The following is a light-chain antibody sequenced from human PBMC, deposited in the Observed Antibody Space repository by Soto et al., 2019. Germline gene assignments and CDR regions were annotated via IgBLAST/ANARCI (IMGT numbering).Light chain of an antibody. CDR3: EYYGTSIT. Sequence: EIVLTQSPATLSLSPGERATLSCRASQSVNSNLAWYEQKAGXAPRLLILGTSNRATGIPDRFSGIGSGTDLTLTFSRLEHEDFAVYYCEYYGTSITFGGGTKVDIK. J-gene: IGKJ4*01. CDR1: QSVNSN. V-gene: IGKV3-20*01. CDR2: GTS.